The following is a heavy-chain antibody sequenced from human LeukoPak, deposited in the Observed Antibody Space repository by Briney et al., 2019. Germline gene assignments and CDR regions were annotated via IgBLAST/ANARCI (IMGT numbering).Heavy chain of an antibody. J-gene: IGHJ4*02. Sequence: PSETLSLTCSVYGGSFSGYYWSLIRQPPGTGLDLIGEINHSGSTNYNPSLKSRVTISVDTSKNQFSLKLSSVTAADTAVYYCARATPKGFYGSGSYSAFDYWGQGTLVTVSS. CDR3: ARATPKGFYGSGSYSAFDY. CDR2: INHSGST. V-gene: IGHV4-34*01. CDR1: GGSFSGYY. D-gene: IGHD3-10*01.